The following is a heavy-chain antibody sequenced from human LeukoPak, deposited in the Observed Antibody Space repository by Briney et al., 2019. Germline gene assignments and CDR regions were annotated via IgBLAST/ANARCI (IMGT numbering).Heavy chain of an antibody. CDR1: GFTFTNYA. V-gene: IGHV3-23*01. CDR3: AKDPFYYYGSGTYFADAFDV. D-gene: IGHD3-10*01. CDR2: IIGSGDNT. Sequence: GRSLRLSCAASGFTFTNYAMSWVRQAPGKGLEWVSAIIGSGDNTYYADSVKGLFTISRDNSKNTLYLQMSNLRAADTAVYYCAKDPFYYYGSGTYFADAFDVWGQGTMVTVSS. J-gene: IGHJ3*01.